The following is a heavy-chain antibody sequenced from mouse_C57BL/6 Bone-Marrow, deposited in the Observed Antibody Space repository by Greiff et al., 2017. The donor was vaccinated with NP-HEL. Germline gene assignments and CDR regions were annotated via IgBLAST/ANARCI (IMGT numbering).Heavy chain of an antibody. CDR1: GYTFTSYG. V-gene: IGHV1-81*01. CDR3: ARGRYGNYLAWFAY. Sequence: VQLQQSGAELARPGASVKLSCKASGYTFTSYGISWVKQRTGQGLEWIGEIYPRSGNTYYNEKFKGKATLTADTSSSTAYMELRSLTSEDSAVYFCARGRYGNYLAWFAYWGQGTLVTVSA. D-gene: IGHD2-10*02. CDR2: IYPRSGNT. J-gene: IGHJ3*01.